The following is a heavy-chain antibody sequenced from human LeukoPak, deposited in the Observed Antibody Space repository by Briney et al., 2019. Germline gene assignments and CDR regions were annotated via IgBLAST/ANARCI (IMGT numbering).Heavy chain of an antibody. CDR2: IYHSGST. CDR3: ASLVGAIDY. Sequence: SETLSLTCTVSGNSISSGYYWGWIRPPPGKGLEWIGSIYHSGSTYYNPSLKSRVTISVDTSKNQFSLKLSSVTAADTAVYYCASLVGAIDYWGQGTLVTVSS. D-gene: IGHD1-26*01. CDR1: GNSISSGYY. J-gene: IGHJ4*02. V-gene: IGHV4-38-2*02.